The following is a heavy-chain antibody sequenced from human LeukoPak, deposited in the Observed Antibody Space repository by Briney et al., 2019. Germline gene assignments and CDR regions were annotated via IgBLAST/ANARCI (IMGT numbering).Heavy chain of an antibody. CDR2: ISGSGGST. CDR3: AKGGPYSSSSGYWFGP. D-gene: IGHD6-6*01. J-gene: IGHJ5*02. V-gene: IGHV3-23*01. CDR1: GFTFNNYP. Sequence: PGGSLRPSCAGSGFTFNNYPISWVRQAPGKGLEWVSAISGSGGSTYYADSVKGRFTISRDNSKNTLYLQMNSLRAEDTAVYYCAKGGPYSSSSGYWFGPWGQGTLVTVSS.